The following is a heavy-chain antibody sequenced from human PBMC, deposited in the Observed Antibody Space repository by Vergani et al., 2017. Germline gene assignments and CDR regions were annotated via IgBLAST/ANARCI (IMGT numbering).Heavy chain of an antibody. D-gene: IGHD6-6*01. CDR1: GFTFSTYA. Sequence: EVQLLESGGSLKQPGGSVRLSCAASGFTFSTYAMHWVRQAPGKGLEWVSLFSWDGGSTYYADSVKGRFTISRDNSKNSLYLQMNSLRTEDTALYYCAKALREYSSSCADYWGQGTLVTVSS. CDR2: FSWDGGST. J-gene: IGHJ4*02. V-gene: IGHV3-43*01. CDR3: AKALREYSSSCADY.